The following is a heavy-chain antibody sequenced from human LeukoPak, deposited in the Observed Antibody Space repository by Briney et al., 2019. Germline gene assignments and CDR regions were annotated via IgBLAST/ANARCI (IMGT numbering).Heavy chain of an antibody. Sequence: SQTLSLTCTVSGGSISSGSYYWSWIRQPAGKGLEWIGRIYTSGSTNYNPSLKSRVTISVDTSKNQFSLKLSSVTAADTAVYYCARGVLPRAFDIWGQGTMVTVSS. V-gene: IGHV4-61*02. CDR1: GGSISSGSYY. CDR2: IYTSGST. D-gene: IGHD1-14*01. CDR3: ARGVLPRAFDI. J-gene: IGHJ3*02.